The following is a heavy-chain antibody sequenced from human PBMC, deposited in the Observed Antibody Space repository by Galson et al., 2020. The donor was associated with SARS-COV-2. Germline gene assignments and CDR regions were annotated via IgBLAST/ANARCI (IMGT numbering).Heavy chain of an antibody. D-gene: IGHD3-22*01. CDR1: GYSFTSYW. CDR3: ASPFNYRNNYYDSSGDAFDI. J-gene: IGHJ3*02. CDR2: IYPGDSDT. V-gene: IGHV5-51*01. Sequence: GESLKISCKGSGYSFTSYWIGWVRQMPGKGLEWMGIIYPGDSDTRYSPSFQGQVTISADKSISTAYLQWSSLKASDTAMYYCASPFNYRNNYYDSSGDAFDIWGQGTMVTVSS.